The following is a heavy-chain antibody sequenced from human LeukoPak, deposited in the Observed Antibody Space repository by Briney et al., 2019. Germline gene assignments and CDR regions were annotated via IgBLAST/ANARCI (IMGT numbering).Heavy chain of an antibody. CDR3: ARTQGWGTVRTGYYYGMDV. D-gene: IGHD4-11*01. Sequence: ASETLSLTCTVSGGSISGSYWSWIRQPPGKGLEWIGYIYYTETYYNPSLKSRVTISLDSSKNQFSLKLRFVTAADTAVYYCARTQGWGTVRTGYYYGMDVWGQGTTVTVSS. CDR1: GGSISGSY. V-gene: IGHV4-59*08. CDR2: IYYTET. J-gene: IGHJ6*02.